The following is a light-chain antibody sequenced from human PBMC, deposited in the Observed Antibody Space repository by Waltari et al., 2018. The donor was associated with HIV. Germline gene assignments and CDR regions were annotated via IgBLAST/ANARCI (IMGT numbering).Light chain of an antibody. Sequence: QSVLTQPPSASGTPGQRVTISCSGSASNIGSNYVCWFQQLPGTAPKLLIYRDNQRPSRIPDRFSGSRSGTSASLAISGLRAEDEADYYCAAWDDNLSAVVFGGRTKLTVL. CDR3: AAWDDNLSAVV. J-gene: IGLJ2*01. CDR2: RDN. V-gene: IGLV1-47*01. CDR1: ASNIGSNY.